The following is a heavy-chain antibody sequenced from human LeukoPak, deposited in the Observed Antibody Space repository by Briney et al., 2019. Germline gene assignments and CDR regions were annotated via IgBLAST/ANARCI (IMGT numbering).Heavy chain of an antibody. V-gene: IGHV1-18*01. J-gene: IGHJ4*02. CDR3: ARGLQEGYDSSGYGY. CDR1: GYTFTSYG. D-gene: IGHD3-22*01. Sequence: ASVKVSRKASGYTFTSYGISWVRQAPGQGLEWMGWISAYNGNTNYAQKLQGRVTMTTDTSTSTAYMELRSLRSDDTAVYYCARGLQEGYDSSGYGYWGQGTLVTVSS. CDR2: ISAYNGNT.